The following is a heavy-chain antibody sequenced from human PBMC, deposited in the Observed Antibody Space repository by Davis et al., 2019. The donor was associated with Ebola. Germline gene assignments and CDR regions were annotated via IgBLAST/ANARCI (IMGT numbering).Heavy chain of an antibody. CDR1: GFTFSSYA. V-gene: IGHV3-30-3*01. J-gene: IGHJ6*02. CDR2: ISYDGSNK. CDR3: ARELPINSGSYYYGMDV. D-gene: IGHD1-26*01. Sequence: GESLKISCAASGFTFSSYAMHWVRQAPGKGLEWVAVISYDGSNKYYADSVKGRFTISRDNSKNTLYLQMNSLRAEDTAVYYCARELPINSGSYYYGMDVWGQGTTVTVSS.